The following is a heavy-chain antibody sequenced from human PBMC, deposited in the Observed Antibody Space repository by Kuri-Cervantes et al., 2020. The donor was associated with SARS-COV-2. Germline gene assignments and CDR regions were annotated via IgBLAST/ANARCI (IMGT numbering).Heavy chain of an antibody. Sequence: GGSLRLSCTASGFTFGDYAMHWVRQAPGKGLEWVAVISYDGSNKYYADSVKGRFTISRDNSKNTLYLQMNSLRAEDTAVYYCARDVGGYGGNFDYWGQGTLVTVSS. CDR1: GFTFGDYA. CDR3: ARDVGGYGGNFDY. D-gene: IGHD4-23*01. V-gene: IGHV3-30-3*01. J-gene: IGHJ4*02. CDR2: ISYDGSNK.